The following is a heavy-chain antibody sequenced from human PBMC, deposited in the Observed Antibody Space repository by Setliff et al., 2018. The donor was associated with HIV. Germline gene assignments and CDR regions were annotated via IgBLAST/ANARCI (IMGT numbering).Heavy chain of an antibody. V-gene: IGHV4-34*01. CDR3: AKKGRYYYGSGVTTDYFDD. CDR1: GGSLSSFS. Sequence: PSETLSLTCAVYGGSLSSFSWTWIRQAPGKGLEWIGEVDHSGSTNYNPSLKSRVTLSVDASKNQFSLKVKSVTAADTATYYCAKKGRYYYGSGVTTDYFDDWGQGTPVTVSS. CDR2: VDHSGST. D-gene: IGHD3-10*01. J-gene: IGHJ4*02.